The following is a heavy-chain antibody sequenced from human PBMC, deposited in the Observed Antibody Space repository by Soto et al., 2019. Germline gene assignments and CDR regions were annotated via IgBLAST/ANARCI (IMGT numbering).Heavy chain of an antibody. CDR2: ISAHNGNT. CDR3: ARGRYGDY. CDR1: GYAFTTYG. J-gene: IGHJ4*02. D-gene: IGHD1-1*01. V-gene: IGHV1-18*01. Sequence: QVHLVQSGAEVKKPGASVKVSCQASGYAFTTYGITWVRQAPGQGLEWMGWISAHNGNTNYAQKLQGRVTVTRDTSTSTAYMELRSLRXDDTAVYYCARGRYGDYWGQGALVTVSS.